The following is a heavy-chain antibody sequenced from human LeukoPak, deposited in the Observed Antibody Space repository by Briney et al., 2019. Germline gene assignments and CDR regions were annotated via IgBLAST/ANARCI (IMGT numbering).Heavy chain of an antibody. J-gene: IGHJ4*02. CDR2: IKQDRREK. D-gene: IGHD6-19*01. Sequence: GGSLRLSCAASGSTLSEFWMNWVRQAPGKGLEWVANIKQDRREKNYVDSVKGRFTISRDNAKNSAYLQMNNLRVDDTAVYYCVGGYGWLPDYWGQGTLVTVSS. CDR3: VGGYGWLPDY. V-gene: IGHV3-7*04. CDR1: GSTLSEFW.